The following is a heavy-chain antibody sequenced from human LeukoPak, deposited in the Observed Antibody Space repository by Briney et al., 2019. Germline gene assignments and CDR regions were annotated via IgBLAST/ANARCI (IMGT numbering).Heavy chain of an antibody. CDR1: GYTFTSYG. J-gene: IGHJ6*04. CDR3: ARGELLWFGEFTVYYYGMDV. CDR2: ISAYNGNT. V-gene: IGHV1-18*04. Sequence: ASAKVSCKASGYTFTSYGISWVRQAPGQGLEWMGWISAYNGNTNYAQKLQGRVTMTTDTSTSTAYMELRSLRSDDTAVYYCARGELLWFGEFTVYYYGMDVWGKGTTVTVPS. D-gene: IGHD3-10*01.